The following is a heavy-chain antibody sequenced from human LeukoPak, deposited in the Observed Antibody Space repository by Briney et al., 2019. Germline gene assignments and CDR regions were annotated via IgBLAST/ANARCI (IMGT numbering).Heavy chain of an antibody. J-gene: IGHJ6*04. V-gene: IGHV5-10-1*01. CDR1: GYSFTSYW. CDR2: IDPSDSYT. CDR3: ARHLLRYFDWFHYGMDV. Sequence: GESLKNSCKGSGYSFTSYWISWVRQMPGKGLEWMGRIDPSDSYTNYSPSYQGHVTISADKSISTAYLQWSSLKASDTAMYYCARHLLRYFDWFHYGMDVWGKGTTVTVSS. D-gene: IGHD3-9*01.